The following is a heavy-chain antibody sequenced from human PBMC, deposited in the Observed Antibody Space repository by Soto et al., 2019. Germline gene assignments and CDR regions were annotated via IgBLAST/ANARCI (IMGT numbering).Heavy chain of an antibody. V-gene: IGHV5-51*01. D-gene: IGHD1-1*01. Sequence: GESLKISCKGSGYSFTSYWIGWVRQMPGKGLEWMGIIYPGDSDTRYSPSFQGLVTISADKSISTAYLQWSSLKASDTAMYYCARPLERPQDAFDIWGQGTMVTVSS. CDR2: IYPGDSDT. CDR1: GYSFTSYW. CDR3: ARPLERPQDAFDI. J-gene: IGHJ3*02.